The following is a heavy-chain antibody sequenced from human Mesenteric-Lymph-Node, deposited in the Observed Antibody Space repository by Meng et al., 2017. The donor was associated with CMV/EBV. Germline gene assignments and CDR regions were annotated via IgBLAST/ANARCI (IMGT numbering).Heavy chain of an antibody. CDR2: ISSSSSYI. CDR1: GFTFSSYS. CDR3: ARDWDLTGYSTPDY. Sequence: GESLKISCAASGFTFSSYSMNWVRQAPGKGLEWVSSISSSSSYIYYADSVKGRFTISRDNSKNTLYLQMNSLRAEDTAVYYCARDWDLTGYSTPDYWGQGTLVTVSS. D-gene: IGHD3-9*01. J-gene: IGHJ4*02. V-gene: IGHV3-21*01.